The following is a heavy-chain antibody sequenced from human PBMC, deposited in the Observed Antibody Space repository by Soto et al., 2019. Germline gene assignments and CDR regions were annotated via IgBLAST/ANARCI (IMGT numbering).Heavy chain of an antibody. CDR3: ARDLGSGYDPGDY. J-gene: IGHJ4*02. D-gene: IGHD5-12*01. Sequence: ASVKVSCTASGDTFSGYSISWVRQAPGQGLEWMGGIIPLFGTTNYAQRFQGRVTITADKSTSTAYMELSSLKSEDTAIYYCARDLGSGYDPGDYWGQGTLVTVSS. CDR1: GDTFSGYS. V-gene: IGHV1-69*06. CDR2: IIPLFGTT.